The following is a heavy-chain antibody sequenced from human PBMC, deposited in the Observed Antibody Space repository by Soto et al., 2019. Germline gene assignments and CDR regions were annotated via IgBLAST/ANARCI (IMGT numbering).Heavy chain of an antibody. CDR2: INAGNGNT. Sequence: QVQLVQSGAEVKKPGASVKVSCKTPGYTFTRYDIRWVRQAPGQRLEWMGWINAGNGNTRYSQKFQGRLTLTRDTPGKTACLELNSLICEGTAVYYCATPQDYDACLDSWGQGTLVTVSS. D-gene: IGHD3-22*01. CDR3: ATPQDYDACLDS. J-gene: IGHJ4*02. CDR1: GYTFTRYD. V-gene: IGHV1-3*01.